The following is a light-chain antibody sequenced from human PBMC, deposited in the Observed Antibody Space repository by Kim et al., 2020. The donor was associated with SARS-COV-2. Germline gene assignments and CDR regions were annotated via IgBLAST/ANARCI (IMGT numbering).Light chain of an antibody. CDR3: AAWDSSITAWV. CDR1: SNNVGNEG. Sequence: QAGLTQSPSVSKGLRQTATLTCTGNSNNVGNEGAAWLQQHKGHPPKLLSNRNNDRPSGISERFSASRSGITASLTITGLQPEDEADYYCAAWDSSITAWVFGGGTQLTVL. V-gene: IGLV10-54*04. CDR2: RNN. J-gene: IGLJ3*02.